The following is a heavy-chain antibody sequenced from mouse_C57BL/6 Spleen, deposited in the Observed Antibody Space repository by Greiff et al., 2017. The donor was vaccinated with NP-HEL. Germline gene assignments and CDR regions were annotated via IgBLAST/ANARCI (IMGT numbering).Heavy chain of an antibody. D-gene: IGHD2-1*01. V-gene: IGHV1-55*01. Sequence: VQLQQSGAELVKPGASVKMSCKASGYTFTSYWITWVKQRPGQALEWIGDIYPGSGSTNYNEKSKSKATLTVATSSSTAYMQLSSLTSEDSAVYYCARRVLYGNYPVAYWGQGTLVTVSA. CDR1: GYTFTSYW. CDR3: ARRVLYGNYPVAY. CDR2: IYPGSGST. J-gene: IGHJ3*01.